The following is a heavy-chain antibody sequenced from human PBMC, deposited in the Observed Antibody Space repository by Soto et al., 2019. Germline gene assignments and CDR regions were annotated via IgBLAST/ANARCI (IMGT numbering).Heavy chain of an antibody. V-gene: IGHV3-23*01. Sequence: XVSLRLSCSAAGFTCSNYDMTWVRQTPGRGPDWVSSIIARSDETFYANSVEGRFTISRDNSRNTLYLQMNRLRAGETAAYYCAKDPSIVTSGWYFDRCGRDNMGT. J-gene: IGHJ2*01. CDR2: IIARSDET. CDR3: AKDPSIVTSGWYFDR. D-gene: IGHD4-17*01. CDR1: GFTCSNYD.